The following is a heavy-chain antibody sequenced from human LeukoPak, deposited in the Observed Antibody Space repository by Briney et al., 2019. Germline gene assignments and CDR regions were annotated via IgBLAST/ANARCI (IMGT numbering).Heavy chain of an antibody. Sequence: GASVKVSCKVSGYTLTELSMHWVRQAPGKGLEWMGGFDPEDGETIYAQKFQGRVTMTEDTSTDTAYMELSSLRSEDTAVYYCATFSLYYYGSGTRLNWFDPWGQGTLVTVSS. D-gene: IGHD3-10*01. CDR3: ATFSLYYYGSGTRLNWFDP. CDR1: GYTLTELS. V-gene: IGHV1-24*01. CDR2: FDPEDGET. J-gene: IGHJ5*02.